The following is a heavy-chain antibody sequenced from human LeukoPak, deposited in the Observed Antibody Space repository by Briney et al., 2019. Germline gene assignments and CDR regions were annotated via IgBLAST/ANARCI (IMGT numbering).Heavy chain of an antibody. V-gene: IGHV4-34*01. D-gene: IGHD6-19*01. CDR3: ARTPRVWSSGWYERFDY. CDR2: INHSGST. CDR1: GGSFSGYY. J-gene: IGHJ4*02. Sequence: SETLSLTCAVYGGSFSGYYWSWIRQPPGKGLEWIGEINHSGSTNYNPSLKSRVTISVDTSKNQFSLKLSSVTAADTAVYYCARTPRVWSSGWYERFDYWGQGTLVTVSS.